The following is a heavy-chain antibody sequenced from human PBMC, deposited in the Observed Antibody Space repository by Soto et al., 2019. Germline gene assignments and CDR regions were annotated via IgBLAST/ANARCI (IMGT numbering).Heavy chain of an antibody. Sequence: QVQLVESGGGVVQPGRSLRLSCAASGFTFSSYGMHWVRQAPGTGLEWVAVISYDGSNKYYADSVKGRFTISRDNSKNTLDLQMNSLRAEDTAVDYCAKDRIAAAGTPIFFDYLGQGTLVTVSS. CDR1: GFTFSSYG. CDR2: ISYDGSNK. D-gene: IGHD6-13*01. CDR3: AKDRIAAAGTPIFFDY. V-gene: IGHV3-30*18. J-gene: IGHJ4*02.